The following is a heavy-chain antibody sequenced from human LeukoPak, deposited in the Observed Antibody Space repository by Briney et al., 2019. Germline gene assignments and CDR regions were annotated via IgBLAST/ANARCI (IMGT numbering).Heavy chain of an antibody. CDR1: GFTFSNYG. CDR2: ISYDGSHE. J-gene: IGHJ4*02. CDR3: AKVSGYFDY. V-gene: IGHV3-30*18. Sequence: GGSLRLSCAASGFTFSNYGMHWVRQAPGKGLEWVAVISYDGSHEYYADSVEGRLTISRDNSKNTMYLQMNSLRAEDTAVYYCAKVSGYFDYWGQGTLVTVSS. D-gene: IGHD1-26*01.